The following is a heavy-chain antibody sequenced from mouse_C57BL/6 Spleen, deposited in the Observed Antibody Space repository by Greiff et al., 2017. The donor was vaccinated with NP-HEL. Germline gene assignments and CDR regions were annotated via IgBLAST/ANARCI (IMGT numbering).Heavy chain of an antibody. CDR2: IRHKANGYTT. D-gene: IGHD1-1*01. V-gene: IGHV7-4*01. J-gene: IGHJ2*01. Sequence: EVMLVESGGGLVQPGASLRLSCAASGFTFTDYYMSWVRQPPGKAPEWLALIRHKANGYTTEYNASVKGRFTISRDNSQNILYLQMNTLRAEDSATCYCVKARFYYDFDYWGQGTTLTVSS. CDR1: GFTFTDYY. CDR3: VKARFYYDFDY.